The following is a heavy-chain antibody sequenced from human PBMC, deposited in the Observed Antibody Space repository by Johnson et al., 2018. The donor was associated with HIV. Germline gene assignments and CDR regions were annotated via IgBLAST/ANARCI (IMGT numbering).Heavy chain of an antibody. CDR2: IYSGGST. Sequence: VQLVESGGGLVKPGGSLRLSCAASGFTVSSNYMSWVRQAPGKGLEWVSVIYSGGSTYYADSVNGRFTISRDNSKNTLFLHMNTLRGEDTAVYYCATPTGSDAFDVWGQGTLVTVSS. V-gene: IGHV3-66*01. CDR3: ATPTGSDAFDV. CDR1: GFTVSSNY. J-gene: IGHJ3*01. D-gene: IGHD1-1*01.